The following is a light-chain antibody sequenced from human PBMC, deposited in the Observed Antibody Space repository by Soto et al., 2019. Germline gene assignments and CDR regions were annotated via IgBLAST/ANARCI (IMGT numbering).Light chain of an antibody. J-gene: IGLJ3*02. Sequence: QTVVTQEPSFSVSPGRTVTLTCGLSSGSVSINYYPSWYQQTPGQAPRTLIYSTNTRSSGVPDRFSGSILGNKAALTITGAQADDESDYYCVLYMGSGMWVFGGGTKLTV. CDR1: SGSVSINYY. CDR3: VLYMGSGMWV. V-gene: IGLV8-61*01. CDR2: STN.